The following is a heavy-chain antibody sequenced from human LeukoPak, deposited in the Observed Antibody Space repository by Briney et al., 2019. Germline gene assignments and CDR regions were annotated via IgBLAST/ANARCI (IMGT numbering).Heavy chain of an antibody. CDR1: GGSISSYY. Sequence: SETLSLTCTVSGGSISSYYWSWIRQPAGKGLEWIGRIYTSGSTNYNPSLKSRVTMSVDTSKNQFSLKLSSVTAADTAVYYCARGGYCGDDCYSGFWFDPWGQGTLVTVSS. CDR2: IYTSGST. CDR3: ARGGYCGDDCYSGFWFDP. V-gene: IGHV4-4*07. J-gene: IGHJ5*02. D-gene: IGHD2-21*02.